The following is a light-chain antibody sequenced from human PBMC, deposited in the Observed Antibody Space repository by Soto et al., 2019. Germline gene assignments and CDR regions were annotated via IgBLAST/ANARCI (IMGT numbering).Light chain of an antibody. CDR2: KVS. J-gene: IGKJ2*01. Sequence: EVAVTQSKNSLPVTLGQPAAMACRVSVSLVFGGGNTYLNWFQQRPGQSPRRLIYKVSDRDSGVPDRFSGSGSGTDFTLKIIRVEAEDVVVYFCMHATFLLYTFGQGTK. CDR3: MHATFLLYT. V-gene: IGKV2-30*01. CDR1: VSLVFGGGNTY.